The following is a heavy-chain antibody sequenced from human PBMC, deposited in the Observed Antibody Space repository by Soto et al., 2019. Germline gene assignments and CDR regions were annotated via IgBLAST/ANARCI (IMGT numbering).Heavy chain of an antibody. CDR1: GFTFSSYS. D-gene: IGHD6-13*01. CDR2: ISSSSSYI. J-gene: IGHJ6*02. CDR3: ARLGVRIAARGYGMDV. V-gene: IGHV3-21*01. Sequence: PVGSLRLSCAASGFTFSSYSMNCVRQAPGKGLEWVSSISSSSSYIYYADSVKGRFTTSRDNAKNSLYLQMNSLRAEDTAVYYCARLGVRIAARGYGMDVWGQGTTVTVSS.